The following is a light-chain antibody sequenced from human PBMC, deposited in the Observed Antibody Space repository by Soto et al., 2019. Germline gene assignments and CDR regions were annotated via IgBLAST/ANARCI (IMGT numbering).Light chain of an antibody. CDR2: GAS. CDR3: QQYGSSTTLN. V-gene: IGKV3-20*01. J-gene: IGKJ4*01. CDR1: QSVSSSY. Sequence: EIVFTQSPVTLSLSPGERATLSCRAIQSVSSSYLAWYQQKPGQAPRLLIYGASSRATGIPDRFSGSGSGTDFTLTISRLEPEDFAVYYCQQYGSSTTLNLGGGTKWISN.